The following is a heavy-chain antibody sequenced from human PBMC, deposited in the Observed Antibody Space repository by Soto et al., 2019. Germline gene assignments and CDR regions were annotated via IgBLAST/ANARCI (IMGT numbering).Heavy chain of an antibody. V-gene: IGHV4-59*01. J-gene: IGHJ4*02. D-gene: IGHD3-3*02. CDR3: AIMERSKEGLAVYYYDY. CDR2: ISYSGNT. CDR1: SGSISSYY. Sequence: PSETLSLTCTVSSGSISSYYWSWIRQPPGKGLEWIGYISYSGNTNYNPSLKSRVTLSADTSKNQLSLNLTSATAADTAVYYCAIMERSKEGLAVYYYDYWGKGALVTVS.